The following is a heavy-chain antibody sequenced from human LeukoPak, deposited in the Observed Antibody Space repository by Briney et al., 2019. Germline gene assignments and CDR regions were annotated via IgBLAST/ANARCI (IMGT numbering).Heavy chain of an antibody. CDR2: ISSSGSTI. CDR1: GFTFSSYE. Sequence: GGSLRLSCAASGFTFSSYEMNWVRQAPGKGLEWVSYISSSGSTIYYADSVKGRFTISRDNAKNSLYLQMNSLRAEDTAVYYCARTPPPYCGGDCYKYYFDYWGQGTLVTVSS. J-gene: IGHJ4*02. CDR3: ARTPPPYCGGDCYKYYFDY. D-gene: IGHD2-21*02. V-gene: IGHV3-48*03.